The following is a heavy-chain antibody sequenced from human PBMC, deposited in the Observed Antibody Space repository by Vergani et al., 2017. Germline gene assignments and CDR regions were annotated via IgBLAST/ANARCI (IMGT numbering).Heavy chain of an antibody. D-gene: IGHD3-10*01. Sequence: QVKLQESGPGLVKPSETLSLTCTVSGASVNSYYWSWIRQPPGKGLEWMGYVSFRGDTLYDPSVKGRMTISLNTSSNQFSLYLNSVTAAGTAVYYCARSRIYDGAGSPDHWGQGTLVTVSS. CDR3: ARSRIYDGAGSPDH. CDR2: VSFRGDT. J-gene: IGHJ4*02. CDR1: GASVNSYY. V-gene: IGHV4-59*02.